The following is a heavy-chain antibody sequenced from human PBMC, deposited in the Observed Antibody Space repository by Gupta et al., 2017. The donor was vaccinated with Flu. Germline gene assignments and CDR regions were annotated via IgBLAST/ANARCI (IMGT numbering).Heavy chain of an antibody. Sequence: QVTLKESGPVLVKPTETLPLTCTVSGFSLSTARMGVSWIRQPPGKALEWLAHIFSNDEKSYSTSLKSRLTISKDTSKSQVVLTMTNMDPVDTATYYCARLLSGWYNREYYFDYWGQGTLVTVSS. CDR1: GFSLSTARMG. J-gene: IGHJ4*02. V-gene: IGHV2-26*01. D-gene: IGHD6-19*01. CDR3: ARLLSGWYNREYYFDY. CDR2: IFSNDEK.